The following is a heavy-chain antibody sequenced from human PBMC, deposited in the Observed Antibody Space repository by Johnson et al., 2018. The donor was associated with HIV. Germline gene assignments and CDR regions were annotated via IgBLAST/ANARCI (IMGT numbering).Heavy chain of an antibody. CDR1: GFTFDDYA. CDR3: AKDKGGTGRGAFDI. D-gene: IGHD1-1*01. V-gene: IGHV3-9*01. J-gene: IGHJ3*02. CDR2: VSWNSGSI. Sequence: VQVVESGGGLVQPGRSLRLSCAASGFTFDDYAMHWVRQAPGKGLEWVSGVSWNSGSIDYADSARGRFTISRDNAKNSLYLQMNSLRAEDTALYYCAKDKGGTGRGAFDIWGQGTMVTVSS.